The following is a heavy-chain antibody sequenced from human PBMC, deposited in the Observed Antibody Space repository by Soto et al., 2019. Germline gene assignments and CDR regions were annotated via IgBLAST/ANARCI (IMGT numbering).Heavy chain of an antibody. CDR2: INPNSGGT. CDR3: ARDWYCGGGTCFNCFDP. V-gene: IGHV1-2*04. J-gene: IGHJ5*02. Sequence: ASVKVSCKASGYTFTGYYMHWVRQAPGQGLEWMGWINPNSGGTNYAQKFQGWVTMTRDTSISTAYMELSRLRSDDTAVYYCARDWYCGGGTCFNCFDPWGQGTLVTVSS. D-gene: IGHD2-15*01. CDR1: GYTFTGYY.